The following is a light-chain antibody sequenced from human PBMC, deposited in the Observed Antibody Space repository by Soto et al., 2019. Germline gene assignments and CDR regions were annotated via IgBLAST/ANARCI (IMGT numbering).Light chain of an antibody. CDR3: QVWDSSPDV. CDR2: RDS. V-gene: IGLV3-9*01. CDR1: NSGSKN. J-gene: IGLJ1*01. Sequence: SYELTQPLSVSVALGQTARITCGGNNSGSKNVHWYQQKPGQAPVLVIYRDSNRPSGNPERFSGSNSRNTATLTSSRAEAGDEADYYCQVWDSSPDVFGTGTKLTVL.